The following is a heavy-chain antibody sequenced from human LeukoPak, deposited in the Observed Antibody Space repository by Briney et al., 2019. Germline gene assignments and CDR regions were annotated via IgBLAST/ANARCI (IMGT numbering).Heavy chain of an antibody. CDR1: GFTFSSYS. CDR2: ISGSSSYI. V-gene: IGHV3-21*01. D-gene: IGHD6-19*01. Sequence: PGESLRLSCAASGFTFSSYSMNWVRQAPGKGLEWVSSISGSSSYINYADSVKGRFTISRDNAQNSLFLQLNSLRAEDTAVYYCARDPYSSGWYKEAFDIWGQGTMVTVSS. CDR3: ARDPYSSGWYKEAFDI. J-gene: IGHJ3*02.